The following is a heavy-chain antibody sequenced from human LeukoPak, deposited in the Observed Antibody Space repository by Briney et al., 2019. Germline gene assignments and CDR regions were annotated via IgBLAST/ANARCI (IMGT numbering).Heavy chain of an antibody. V-gene: IGHV4-34*01. J-gene: IGHJ1*01. Sequence: SETLSLTCAAYGGSFSGYYWTWLRQPPGKRLEWIGEINHSGSTNYNPSLKSRVTISVDTSKNQFSLKLSSVTASDTAVYYCARAYDSSGRDFQHWGQGTLVTVSS. CDR2: INHSGST. CDR1: GGSFSGYY. CDR3: ARAYDSSGRDFQH. D-gene: IGHD3-22*01.